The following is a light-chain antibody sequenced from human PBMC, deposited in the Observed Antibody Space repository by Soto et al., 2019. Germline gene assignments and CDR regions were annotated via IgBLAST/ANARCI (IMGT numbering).Light chain of an antibody. CDR3: LQYYSFPWT. Sequence: DIQMTQSPSSLSASVGDRVTITCRATQDIGRYVAWFQQRPGRALKSLIFAASSLQSGVPSKFSGSGSGTDFTLTISGLQPDDFATYYCLQYYSFPWTFGQGTKVDI. CDR2: AAS. V-gene: IGKV1-16*02. J-gene: IGKJ1*01. CDR1: QDIGRY.